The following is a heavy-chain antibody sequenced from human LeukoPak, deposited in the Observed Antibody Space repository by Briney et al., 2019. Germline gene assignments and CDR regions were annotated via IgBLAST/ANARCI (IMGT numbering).Heavy chain of an antibody. Sequence: SETLSLTCTVSGGSVSGYYWSWIRQLPWKGLEWIGYIYYTGSTNYNPSLKSRVTTSVDTSKNRFSLKLSSVSAADTAVYYCARYLRHCTSASCYHFDYWGQGALVTVSS. D-gene: IGHD2-2*01. J-gene: IGHJ4*02. CDR1: GGSVSGYY. CDR3: ARYLRHCTSASCYHFDY. V-gene: IGHV4-59*02. CDR2: IYYTGST.